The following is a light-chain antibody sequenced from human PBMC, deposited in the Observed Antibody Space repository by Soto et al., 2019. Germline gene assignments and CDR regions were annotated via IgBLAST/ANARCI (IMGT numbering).Light chain of an antibody. CDR1: SSHFGAGSD. Sequence: QSVLTQPPSVSGAPGQRVTISCTGSSSHFGAGSDVHWYQQFPGTAPKLLIYANSNRPSGVPDRFSGSKSGTSASLAITGLQAEDEADYYCQSYDTNMNGYVFGTGTKVTVL. V-gene: IGLV1-40*01. J-gene: IGLJ1*01. CDR2: ANS. CDR3: QSYDTNMNGYV.